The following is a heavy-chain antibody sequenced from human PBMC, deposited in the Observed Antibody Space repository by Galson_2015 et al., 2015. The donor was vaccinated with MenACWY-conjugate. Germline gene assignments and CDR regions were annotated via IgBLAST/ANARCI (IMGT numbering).Heavy chain of an antibody. D-gene: IGHD2-21*01. J-gene: IGHJ6*02. CDR1: GFTISSYW. CDR2: IKQDGSAT. Sequence: SLRLSCAAPGFTISSYWMTWVRQAPGKGLEWVANIKQDGSATYYVDSVKGRFTISRDNAKNSLYLQVSSLRVEDTAVYYCTRQPESYSHGMDVWGQGTTVTASS. V-gene: IGHV3-7*03. CDR3: TRQPESYSHGMDV.